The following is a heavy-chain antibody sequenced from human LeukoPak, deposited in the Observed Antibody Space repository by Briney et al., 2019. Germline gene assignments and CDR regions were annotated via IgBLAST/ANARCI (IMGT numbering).Heavy chain of an antibody. CDR3: ARGRGGYDPLDY. J-gene: IGHJ4*02. D-gene: IGHD5-12*01. V-gene: IGHV4-34*01. CDR1: GVSFSGYY. CDR2: INHSGST. Sequence: SETLSLTCAVYGVSFSGYYWSWIRQPPGKGLEWIGEINHSGSTNYNPSLKSRVTISVDTSKNQFSLKLSSVTAADTAVYYCARGRGGYDPLDYWGQGTLVTVSS.